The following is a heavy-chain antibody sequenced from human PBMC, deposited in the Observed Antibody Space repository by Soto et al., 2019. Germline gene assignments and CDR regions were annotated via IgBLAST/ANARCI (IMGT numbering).Heavy chain of an antibody. V-gene: IGHV5-51*01. CDR3: ARLPGGYGDYTYYYYGMDV. CDR1: GYSFTSYW. D-gene: IGHD4-17*01. Sequence: PGESLKISCKGSGYSFTSYWIGWVRQMPGKGLEWMGIIYPGDSDTRYSPSFQGQVTISADKSISTAYLQWSSLKASDTAMYYCARLPGGYGDYTYYYYGMDVWGQGTTVTVSS. CDR2: IYPGDSDT. J-gene: IGHJ6*02.